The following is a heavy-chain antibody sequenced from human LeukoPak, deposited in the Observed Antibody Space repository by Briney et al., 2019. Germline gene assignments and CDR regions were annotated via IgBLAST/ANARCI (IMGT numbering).Heavy chain of an antibody. CDR2: INHSGST. Sequence: PSETLSLTCAVYGGSFSGYYWSWIRQPPGKGLEWIGEINHSGSTNYNPSLKSRVTISVDTSKNQFSLKLSSVTAADTAVYYCARGGNYYDSSGYSWFDPWGQGTLVTVSS. V-gene: IGHV4-34*01. D-gene: IGHD3-22*01. CDR3: ARGGNYYDSSGYSWFDP. CDR1: GGSFSGYY. J-gene: IGHJ5*02.